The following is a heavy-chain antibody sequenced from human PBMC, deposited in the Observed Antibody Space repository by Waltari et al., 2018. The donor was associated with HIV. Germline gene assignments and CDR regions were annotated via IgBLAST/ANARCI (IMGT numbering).Heavy chain of an antibody. Sequence: QLQLQESGPGLVKPSETLSLTCTVSGGSISSSSYYWGWIRQPPGKGLEWIGSIYYSGSTYNNPSLKSRVTISVETSKNQFSLKLSSVTAADTAVYYCARQWVATKNSYYYYGMDVWGQGTTVTVSS. CDR1: GGSISSSSYY. CDR2: IYYSGST. V-gene: IGHV4-39*01. CDR3: ARQWVATKNSYYYYGMDV. J-gene: IGHJ6*02. D-gene: IGHD5-12*01.